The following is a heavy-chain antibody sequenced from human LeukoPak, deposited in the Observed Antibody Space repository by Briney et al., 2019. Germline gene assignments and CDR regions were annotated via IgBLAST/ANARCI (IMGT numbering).Heavy chain of an antibody. CDR1: GFTFSSYW. J-gene: IGHJ4*02. V-gene: IGHV3-7*03. D-gene: IGHD1-7*01. CDR3: ARTEVELSINY. Sequence: GGSLRLSCAASGFTFSSYWMSWVRQAAGKGLEWVANIKQDGSEKYYVDSVKGRFTNSRDNAKNSLYLQMNSLRAEDTAVYYCARTEVELSINYWGQGTQVTVSS. CDR2: IKQDGSEK.